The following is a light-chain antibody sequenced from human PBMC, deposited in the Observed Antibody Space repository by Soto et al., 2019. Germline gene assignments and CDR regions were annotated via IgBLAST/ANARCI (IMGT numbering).Light chain of an antibody. Sequence: EIVLTQSPDTLSLSPGERDTLSCRASQSVSSYLAWYQHTPGPAPRLHIYGASHRATDIPARFSGRGSGTDFTLTISSRESGDSAVYYCQQRDKWPRTFGQGTKLEI. CDR1: QSVSSY. J-gene: IGKJ2*01. CDR3: QQRDKWPRT. CDR2: GAS. V-gene: IGKV3-11*01.